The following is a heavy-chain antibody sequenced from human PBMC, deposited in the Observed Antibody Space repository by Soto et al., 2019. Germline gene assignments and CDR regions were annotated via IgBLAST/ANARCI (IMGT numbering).Heavy chain of an antibody. CDR3: ARDLNYGLFDY. CDR1: GFTFSSYS. CDR2: ISSSSSTI. Sequence: EVQLVESGGGLVQPGGSLRLSCAASGFTFSSYSMNWVRQAPGKGLEWVSYISSSSSTIYYADSVKGRFTISGDNAKNSLYLQMNSLSAEDTAVYYCARDLNYGLFDYGGQGTLVTVSS. V-gene: IGHV3-48*01. J-gene: IGHJ4*02. D-gene: IGHD4-17*01.